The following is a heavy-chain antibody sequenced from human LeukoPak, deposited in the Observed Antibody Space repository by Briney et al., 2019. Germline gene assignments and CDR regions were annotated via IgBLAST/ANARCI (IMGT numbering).Heavy chain of an antibody. CDR1: GFTFNGYV. Sequence: GGPLRLSCAASGFTFNGYVMHWVRQAPGKGLEWVAFVHYDGDYKNYTDSVKGRFTISRDNSKNTLYLEINSLTPEGTAAYYCAKGRAGDVWGKGTTVTVSS. CDR3: AKGRAGDV. D-gene: IGHD1-14*01. CDR2: VHYDGDYK. V-gene: IGHV3-30*02. J-gene: IGHJ6*04.